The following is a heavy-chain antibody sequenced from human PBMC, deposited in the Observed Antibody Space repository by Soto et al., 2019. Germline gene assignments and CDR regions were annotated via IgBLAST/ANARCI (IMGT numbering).Heavy chain of an antibody. D-gene: IGHD3-16*01. Sequence: GGSLRLSCAASGFTFSSYSMNWVRQAPGKGLEWVSAISGSGGSTYYADSVKGRFTISRDNSKNTLFLQMNSLRVEDTALYYCAKEVGHSNWGQGTWVTVSS. V-gene: IGHV3-23*01. J-gene: IGHJ4*02. CDR2: ISGSGGST. CDR3: AKEVGHSN. CDR1: GFTFSSYS.